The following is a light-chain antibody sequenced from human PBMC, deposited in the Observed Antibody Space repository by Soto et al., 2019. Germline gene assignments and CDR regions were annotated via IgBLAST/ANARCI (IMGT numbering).Light chain of an antibody. CDR1: SSNIGADYD. CDR2: GNN. V-gene: IGLV1-40*01. Sequence: QPVLTQPPSVSGAPGQRVTISCTGGSSNIGADYDVHWYQQFPGTAPKVLIYGNNNRPSGVPDRFSGSKSGSSASLAITGLQAEDEADYYCSSYAGSSNVFGTGTKLTVL. CDR3: SSYAGSSNV. J-gene: IGLJ1*01.